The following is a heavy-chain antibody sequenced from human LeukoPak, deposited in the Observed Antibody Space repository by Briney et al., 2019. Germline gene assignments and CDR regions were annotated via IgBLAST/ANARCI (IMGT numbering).Heavy chain of an antibody. CDR1: RFTFSAYA. D-gene: IGHD6-19*01. CDR3: AKGSGSGWYGWFDP. V-gene: IGHV3-23*01. Sequence: GGSLRLSCAASRFTFSAYAMYWVRQAPGKGLEWVSCIEASDVNTYYADSVKGRFTISRDNSKNTLYLQMSSLSAEDTAVYYCAKGSGSGWYGWFDPWGQGTLVTVSS. J-gene: IGHJ5*02. CDR2: IEASDVNT.